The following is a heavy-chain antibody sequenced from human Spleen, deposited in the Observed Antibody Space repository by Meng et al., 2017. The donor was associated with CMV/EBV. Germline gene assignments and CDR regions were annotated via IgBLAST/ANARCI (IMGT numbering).Heavy chain of an antibody. CDR2: ISSSGRPI. CDR1: GFAFNNYY. D-gene: IGHD3-16*01. CDR3: ARELVGGAPDY. V-gene: IGHV3-11*04. Sequence: GGSLRLSCVASGFAFNNYYMSWIRQAPGKGLECISYISSSGRPIYDADSVKGRFSISRDNAKNSLYLQMNSLRAEDTAVYYCARELVGGAPDYWGQGTLVTVSS. J-gene: IGHJ4*02.